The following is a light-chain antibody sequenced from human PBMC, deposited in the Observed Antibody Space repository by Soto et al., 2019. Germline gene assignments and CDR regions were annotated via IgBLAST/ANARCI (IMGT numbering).Light chain of an antibody. CDR2: GVT. J-gene: IGLJ1*01. Sequence: QSALTQPPSASGSPGQSVTISCTGTSSDVGAYTYVSWYQQHPGKAPKLMIYGVTERPSGVPDRFSGSKSGNTASLTVSGLQTEDEAYYYCSSYAGSNYYVCGTGTKVTVL. CDR3: SSYAGSNYYV. V-gene: IGLV2-8*01. CDR1: SSDVGAYTY.